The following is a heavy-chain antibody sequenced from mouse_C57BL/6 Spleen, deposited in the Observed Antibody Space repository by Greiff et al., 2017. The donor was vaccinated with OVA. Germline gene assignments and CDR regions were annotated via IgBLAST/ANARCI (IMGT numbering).Heavy chain of an antibody. J-gene: IGHJ4*01. CDR3: ARGPRAMDY. D-gene: IGHD3-3*01. V-gene: IGHV1-64*01. Sequence: QVQLQQSGAELVKPGASVKLSCKASGYTFTSYWMHWVKQRPGQGLEWIGMIHPNSGSTNYNEKFKRKATLTVDKSSSTAYMQLSSLTSEDSAVYYCARGPRAMDYWGQGTSVTVSS. CDR1: GYTFTSYW. CDR2: IHPNSGST.